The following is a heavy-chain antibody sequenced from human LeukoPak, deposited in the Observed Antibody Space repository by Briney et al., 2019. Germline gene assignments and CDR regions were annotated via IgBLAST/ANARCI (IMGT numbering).Heavy chain of an antibody. Sequence: GESLKISCKGSGYSFTSYWIGWVRQMPGKGLEWMGIIYPGDSDTRYSPSFQGQVTISADKSISTAYLQWSSLKASDTAMYYCVRRGVVVAAGDDDAFDIWGQGTMVTVSS. CDR3: VRRGVVVAAGDDDAFDI. CDR1: GYSFTSYW. CDR2: IYPGDSDT. D-gene: IGHD2-15*01. J-gene: IGHJ3*02. V-gene: IGHV5-51*01.